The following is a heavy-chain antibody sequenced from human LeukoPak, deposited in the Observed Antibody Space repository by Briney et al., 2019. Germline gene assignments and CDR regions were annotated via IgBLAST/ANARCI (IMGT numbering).Heavy chain of an antibody. CDR1: GFTFSNYW. D-gene: IGHD2-15*01. CDR2: IEQDGSEK. V-gene: IGHV3-7*03. J-gene: IGHJ4*02. CDR3: VKDVSYDRSGGLVD. Sequence: GGSLRLSCAASGFTFSNYWMNWVRQAPGKGLEWVANIEQDGSEKYYVDSVKGRFTISRDNAKNSLFLQMNSLRPEDMAFYYCVKDVSYDRSGGLVDWGQGTLVTVSS.